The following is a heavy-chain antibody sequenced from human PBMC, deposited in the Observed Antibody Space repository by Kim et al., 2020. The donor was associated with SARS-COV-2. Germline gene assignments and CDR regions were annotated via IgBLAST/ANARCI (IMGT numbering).Heavy chain of an antibody. Sequence: ASVKVSCKASGYTFTGYYMHWVRQAPGQGLEWMGWINPNSGGTNYAQKFQGRVTMTRDTSISTAYMELSRLRSDDTAVYYCARDKQYQLPSRFRDYYYYMDVWGKGTTVTVSS. D-gene: IGHD2-2*01. CDR2: INPNSGGT. V-gene: IGHV1-2*02. CDR3: ARDKQYQLPSRFRDYYYYMDV. J-gene: IGHJ6*03. CDR1: GYTFTGYY.